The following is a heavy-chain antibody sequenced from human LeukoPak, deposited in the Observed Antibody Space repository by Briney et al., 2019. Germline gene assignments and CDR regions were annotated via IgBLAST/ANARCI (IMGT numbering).Heavy chain of an antibody. Sequence: GESLKISCEGSLYSFTNYWIAWVRQMPGKGLEWMGIIYPSDSDTIYSPSFQGQVTISADRSIDTAYLQWSSLKASDTAIYYCARHRPGYSGGPYYFDSWGQGTPVTVSS. D-gene: IGHD6-19*01. V-gene: IGHV5-51*01. CDR3: ARHRPGYSGGPYYFDS. CDR1: LYSFTNYW. CDR2: IYPSDSDT. J-gene: IGHJ4*02.